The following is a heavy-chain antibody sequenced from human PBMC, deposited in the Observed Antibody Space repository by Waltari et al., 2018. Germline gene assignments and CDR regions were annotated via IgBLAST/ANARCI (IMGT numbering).Heavy chain of an antibody. J-gene: IGHJ5*02. CDR2: ISDVGGST. CDR1: GFTFSSPA. D-gene: IGHD6-19*01. CDR3: AKDRRVQTGVGVAWWNNWFDP. V-gene: IGHV3-23*04. Sequence: EVQLVESGGDLVQPGGSLRLSCAASGFTFSSPALRWVRPAPGKGLEWVSTISDVGGSTYYADSVKGRFTISRDNSKDTLYLQMNTLRVEDTAIYYCAKDRRVQTGVGVAWWNNWFDPWGQGTLVTVSS.